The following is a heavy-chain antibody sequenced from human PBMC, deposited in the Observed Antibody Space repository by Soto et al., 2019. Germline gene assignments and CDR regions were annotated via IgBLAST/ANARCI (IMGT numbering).Heavy chain of an antibody. J-gene: IGHJ4*02. CDR3: ARAGYGSGIWYFDY. V-gene: IGHV4-30-2*01. D-gene: IGHD3-10*01. CDR2: IYHSGST. Sequence: QLQLQESGSGLVKPSQTLSLTCAVSGGSISSGGYSWSWIRQPPGKGLEWIGYIYHSGSTYYNPSLKSRVTISVDRSKNQFSLKLSSVTAADTAVYYCARAGYGSGIWYFDYWGQGTLVTVSS. CDR1: GGSISSGGYS.